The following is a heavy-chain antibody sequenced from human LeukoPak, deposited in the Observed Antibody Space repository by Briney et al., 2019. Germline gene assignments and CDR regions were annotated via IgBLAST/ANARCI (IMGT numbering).Heavy chain of an antibody. D-gene: IGHD5-18*01. CDR3: ARMIDYNYGYAFDF. CDR1: GFTFSSYT. J-gene: IGHJ4*02. CDR2: ISTGGSI. Sequence: GGSLRLSCAASGFTFSSYTMNWVRQAPGRGLEWVSYISTGGSISYADSVKGRFTISRDNAKNSLYLQMNSLRDEDTAVYYCARMIDYNYGYAFDFWGQGTLVTVSS. V-gene: IGHV3-48*02.